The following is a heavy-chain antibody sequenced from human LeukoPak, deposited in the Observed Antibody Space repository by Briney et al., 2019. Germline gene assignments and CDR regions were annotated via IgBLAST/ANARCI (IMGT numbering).Heavy chain of an antibody. CDR3: ARRPRRDGYNPRSSVDY. J-gene: IGHJ4*02. Sequence: SETLSLTRTVSGGSISSSSYYWGWIRQPPGKGLEWIGSIYYSGSTYYNPSLKSRVTISVDTSKNQFSLKLSSVTAADTAVYYCARRPRRDGYNPRSSVDYWGQGTLVTVSS. D-gene: IGHD5-24*01. CDR2: IYYSGST. CDR1: GGSISSSSYY. V-gene: IGHV4-39*01.